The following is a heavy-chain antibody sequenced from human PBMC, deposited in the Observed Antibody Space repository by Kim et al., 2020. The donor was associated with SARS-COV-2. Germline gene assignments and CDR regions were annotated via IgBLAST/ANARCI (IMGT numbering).Heavy chain of an antibody. CDR1: GYTLTELS. CDR2: FDPEDGET. D-gene: IGHD3-10*01. J-gene: IGHJ6*02. V-gene: IGHV1-24*01. Sequence: ASVKVSCKVSGYTLTELSMHWVRQAPGKGLEWMGGFDPEDGETIYAQKFQGRVTMTEDTSADTAYMELSSLRPEDTAVYYCATALRVVRGVTYYYYYGMDAWGQGTTVTVSS. CDR3: ATALRVVRGVTYYYYYGMDA.